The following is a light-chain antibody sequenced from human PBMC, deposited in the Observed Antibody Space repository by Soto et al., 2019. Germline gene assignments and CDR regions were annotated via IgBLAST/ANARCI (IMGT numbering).Light chain of an antibody. CDR1: SSDVGGYHY. CDR3: SSYTSRSTRG. CDR2: EVS. J-gene: IGLJ1*01. V-gene: IGLV2-14*01. Sequence: QSALTQPASVSGSPGQSITISCTGTSSDVGGYHYVSWYQQYPGKAPKLMIYEVSNRPSGVSNRFSGSKSGNTASLTISGLQAEDEADYYCSSYTSRSTRGFGTGTKVTVL.